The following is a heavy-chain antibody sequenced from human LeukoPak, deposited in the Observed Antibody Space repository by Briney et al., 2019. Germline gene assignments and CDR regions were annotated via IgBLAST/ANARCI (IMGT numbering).Heavy chain of an antibody. D-gene: IGHD2-2*02. CDR3: VRDVVRGSYTTEHFDY. V-gene: IGHV3-30-3*01. CDR2: TSFDGSKN. CDR1: GFTFGSYA. J-gene: IGHJ4*02. Sequence: GETLRLSCVGSGFTFGSYAMHWVRQAPGKGLEWVSITSFDGSKNYYTDSVKGRFTTSRANSDSTLYLQMNSLRPEDTAMYYCVRDVVRGSYTTEHFDYWGQGIPVTVSS.